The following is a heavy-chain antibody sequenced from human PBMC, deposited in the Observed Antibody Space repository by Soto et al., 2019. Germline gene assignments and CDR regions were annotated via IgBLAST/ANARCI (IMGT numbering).Heavy chain of an antibody. J-gene: IGHJ5*02. CDR1: GGSISSYY. CDR2: IYYSGST. V-gene: IGHV4-59*01. Sequence: SETLSLTCTVSGGSISSYYWSWIRQPPGKGLEWIGYIYYSGSTNYNPSLKSRVTISVDTSKNQFSLKLSSVTAADTAVYYCARDFITFYYDISGYSNNWFDPWGQGTLVTVSS. D-gene: IGHD3-22*01. CDR3: ARDFITFYYDISGYSNNWFDP.